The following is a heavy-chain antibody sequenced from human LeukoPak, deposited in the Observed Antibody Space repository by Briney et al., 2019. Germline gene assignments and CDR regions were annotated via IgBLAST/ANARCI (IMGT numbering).Heavy chain of an antibody. Sequence: GEPLKISCKGSGYSFTSHWVGWVRQMPGKGLEWMGIIYPGDSDTRSSPSFQGQVTISADKSINTAYLQWSSLKASDTAMYYCARDYYGSGSFDIWGQGTMVTVSS. CDR1: GYSFTSHW. CDR3: ARDYYGSGSFDI. CDR2: IYPGDSDT. J-gene: IGHJ3*02. D-gene: IGHD3-10*01. V-gene: IGHV5-51*01.